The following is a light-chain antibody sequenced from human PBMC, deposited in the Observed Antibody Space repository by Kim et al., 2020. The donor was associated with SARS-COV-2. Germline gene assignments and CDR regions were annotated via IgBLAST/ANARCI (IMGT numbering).Light chain of an antibody. Sequence: SPSQSSSVTCSGDKWGNKFSCWYQQKPGQSHVLVIYQNSKRPSGIPELFSCSNSGNTATLTISGTQAMDEAYYYCQAWDSSTAVVFGGGTQLTVL. CDR3: QAWDSSTAVV. CDR2: QNS. V-gene: IGLV3-1*01. J-gene: IGLJ2*01. CDR1: KWGNKF.